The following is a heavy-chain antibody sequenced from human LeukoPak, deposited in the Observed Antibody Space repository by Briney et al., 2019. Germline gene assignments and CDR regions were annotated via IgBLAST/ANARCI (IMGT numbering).Heavy chain of an antibody. CDR3: ASSYGSGSPTR. D-gene: IGHD3-10*01. CDR1: GGTFSSCT. J-gene: IGHJ4*02. V-gene: IGHV1-69*02. CDR2: IIPILGIA. Sequence: GSSVKVSCKASGGTFSSCTISWVRQAPGQGLEWMGRIIPILGIANYAQKFQGRVTITADKSTSTAYMELSSLRSEDTAVYYCASSYGSGSPTRWGQGTLVTVSS.